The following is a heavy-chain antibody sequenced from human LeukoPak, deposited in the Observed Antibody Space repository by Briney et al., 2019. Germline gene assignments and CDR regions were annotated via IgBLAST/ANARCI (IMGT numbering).Heavy chain of an antibody. V-gene: IGHV3-30*02. CDR2: IRYDGSNK. Sequence: GGSLRLSCAASGFTFSSYGMHWVRQAPGKGLEWVTFIRYDGSNKYYADSVKGRFTISRDNSKNTLYLRMNSLRAEDTAVYYCARRYCTNTNCYAFDYWGQGTLVTVSS. D-gene: IGHD2-2*01. CDR1: GFTFSSYG. J-gene: IGHJ4*02. CDR3: ARRYCTNTNCYAFDY.